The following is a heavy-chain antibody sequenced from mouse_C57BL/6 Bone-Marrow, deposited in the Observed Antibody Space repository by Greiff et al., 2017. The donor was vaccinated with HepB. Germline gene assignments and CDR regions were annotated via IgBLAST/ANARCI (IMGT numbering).Heavy chain of an antibody. V-gene: IGHV1-53*01. CDR3: ARGGAAQATYAMDY. CDR2: INPSNGGT. D-gene: IGHD3-2*02. Sequence: QVQLQQPGAELVKPGASVKMSCKASGYTFTSYWITWVKQRPGQGLEWIGNINPSNGGTNYNEKFKSKATLTVDKSSSTAYMQLSSLTSEDSAVYYCARGGAAQATYAMDYWGQGTSVTVSS. CDR1: GYTFTSYW. J-gene: IGHJ4*01.